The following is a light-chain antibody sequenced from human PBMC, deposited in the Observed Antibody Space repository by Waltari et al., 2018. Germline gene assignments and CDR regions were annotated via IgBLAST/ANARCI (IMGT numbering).Light chain of an antibody. Sequence: DIHMTQSPSTLSASVGDRVSISCRASQSISTWLAWYQQKPGKAPKLLIYMASSLGSGVPTRFSGSGSGTEFALTISSLQPDDFATYYCQQYNSDPWTFGQGTKVEIK. CDR3: QQYNSDPWT. CDR2: MAS. J-gene: IGKJ1*01. V-gene: IGKV1-5*03. CDR1: QSISTW.